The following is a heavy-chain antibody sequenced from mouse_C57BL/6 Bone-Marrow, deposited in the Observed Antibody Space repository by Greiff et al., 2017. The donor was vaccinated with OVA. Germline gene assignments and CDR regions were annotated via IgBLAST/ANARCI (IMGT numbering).Heavy chain of an antibody. CDR2: IHPNRGST. CDR1: GYTFTSYW. CDR3: ARAEFHYFDY. J-gene: IGHJ2*01. V-gene: IGHV1-64*01. Sequence: QVQLQQPGAELVKPGASVKLSCKASGYTFTSYWMHWVKQRPGQGLEWIGMIHPNRGSTNYNEKFKSKATLTVDKPYSTAYMQLSSLTSEDSAVYYCARAEFHYFDYWGQGTTLTVSS.